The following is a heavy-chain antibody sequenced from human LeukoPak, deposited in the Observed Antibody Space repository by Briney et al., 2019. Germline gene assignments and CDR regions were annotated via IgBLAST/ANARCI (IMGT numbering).Heavy chain of an antibody. J-gene: IGHJ6*03. V-gene: IGHV4-4*07. CDR1: GCSISSYY. Sequence: SETLSLTCTVSGCSISSYYWSWIRQPAGKGLEWIGRIYTSGSTNYNPSLKSRVTMSVDTSKNQFSLKLSSVTAADTAVYYCARGLPVWLPDYYYYMDVWGKGTTVTVSS. D-gene: IGHD5-12*01. CDR2: IYTSGST. CDR3: ARGLPVWLPDYYYYMDV.